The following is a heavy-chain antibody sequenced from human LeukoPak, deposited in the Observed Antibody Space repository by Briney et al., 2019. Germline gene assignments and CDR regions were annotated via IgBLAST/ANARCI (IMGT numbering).Heavy chain of an antibody. J-gene: IGHJ4*02. CDR3: ARDPTRDGFNSADY. V-gene: IGHV3-23*01. CDR1: GFTFSSYA. CDR2: ISGSGGST. D-gene: IGHD5-24*01. Sequence: GGSLRLSCAASGFTFSSYAMSWVRQAPGKGLEWVSAISGSGGSTYYADSVKGRFTISRDNAKNSLYLQMNSLRAEDTAVYYCARDPTRDGFNSADYWGQGTLVTVSS.